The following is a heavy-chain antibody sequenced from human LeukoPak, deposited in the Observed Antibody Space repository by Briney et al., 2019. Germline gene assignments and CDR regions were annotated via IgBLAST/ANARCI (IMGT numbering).Heavy chain of an antibody. CDR1: GYTFTSYG. J-gene: IGHJ6*03. D-gene: IGHD2-15*01. CDR2: ISAYNGNT. CDR3: ARQGHRIFHYYYYYYMDV. Sequence: VASVKVSCKASGYTFTSYGISWVRQAPGQGLEWMGWISAYNGNTNYAQKLQGRVTMTTDTSTSTAYMELRSLRSDDTAVYYCARQGHRIFHYYYYYYMDVWGKGTTVTISS. V-gene: IGHV1-18*01.